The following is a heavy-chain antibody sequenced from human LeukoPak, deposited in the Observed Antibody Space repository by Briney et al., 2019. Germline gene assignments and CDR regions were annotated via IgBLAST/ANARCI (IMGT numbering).Heavy chain of an antibody. Sequence: PGGSLRLSCAASGFSFSSYSMNWVRQAPGKGLGWVSSISSSSSYIYYADSVKGRFTISRDNAKNSLYLQMNSLRGEDTAVYYCARDLNDYGDYWGQGTLVTVSS. CDR2: ISSSSSYI. V-gene: IGHV3-21*03. J-gene: IGHJ4*02. CDR3: ARDLNDYGDY. CDR1: GFSFSSYS.